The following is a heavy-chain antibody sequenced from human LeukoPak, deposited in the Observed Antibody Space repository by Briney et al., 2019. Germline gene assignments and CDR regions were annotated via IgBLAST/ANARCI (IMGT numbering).Heavy chain of an antibody. CDR1: GGPISWYY. CDR3: ARGNTGKGAFDI. J-gene: IGHJ3*02. V-gene: IGHV4-4*07. D-gene: IGHD3-16*01. CDR2: IYTSGST. Sequence: SETLSLTCAVSGGPISWYYWSGIRQPAGKGLEWIGRIYTSGSTNYNPSLESRVTMSVDTSKNQFSLKLSSVTAADTAVYYCARGNTGKGAFDIWGQGTMVTVSS.